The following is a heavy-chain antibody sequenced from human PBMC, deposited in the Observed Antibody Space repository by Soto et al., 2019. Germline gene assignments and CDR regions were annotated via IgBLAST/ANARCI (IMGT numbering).Heavy chain of an antibody. J-gene: IGHJ5*02. CDR1: GYSISSGYY. V-gene: IGHV4-38-2*01. Sequence: LSLTCAVSGYSISSGYYWGWIRQPPGKGLEWIGSISHSASTYYNPSLRSRVTTSVDTSKNQFSLKLSSVTAADTAVYYCARVNRGRFNWIDPWGQGTLVTVS. CDR2: ISHSAST. D-gene: IGHD1-26*01. CDR3: ARVNRGRFNWIDP.